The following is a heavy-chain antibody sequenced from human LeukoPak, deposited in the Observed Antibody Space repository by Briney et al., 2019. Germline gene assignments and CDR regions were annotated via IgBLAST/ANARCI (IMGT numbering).Heavy chain of an antibody. CDR2: ISGSGDST. CDR1: GFTFSSYA. V-gene: IGHV3-23*01. D-gene: IGHD2-2*01. CDR3: VRYCSSTSCYARPIFDY. J-gene: IGHJ4*02. Sequence: GGSLRLSCAASGFTFSSYAMSWVRQAPGKGLEWVSGISGSGDSTYYADSVKGRFTISSDNSKNTLYLQMDGLRAEDTAVYYCVRYCSSTSCYARPIFDYWGQGTLVTVSS.